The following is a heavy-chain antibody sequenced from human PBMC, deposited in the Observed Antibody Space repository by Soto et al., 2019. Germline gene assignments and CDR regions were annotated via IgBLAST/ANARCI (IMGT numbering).Heavy chain of an antibody. V-gene: IGHV3-23*01. CDR3: ASDWTGDTSPCVDV. D-gene: IGHD2-21*01. CDR2: FSGRGGST. Sequence: EVQLLEPGGGLVQPGGSLRLSCAAAGFTFSNYGLTWVRQSPGKGLVWVLTFSGRGGSTYYADYVRGRFTISGDNSKNALFLQMSSLRVADTAIYYCASDWTGDTSPCVDVWAQGPTV. J-gene: IGHJ6*02. CDR1: GFTFSNYG.